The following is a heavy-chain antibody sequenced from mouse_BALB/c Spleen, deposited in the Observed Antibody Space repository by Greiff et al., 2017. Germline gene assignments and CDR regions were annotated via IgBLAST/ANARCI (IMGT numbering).Heavy chain of an antibody. V-gene: IGHV3-2*02. CDR2: ISYSGST. Sequence: VQLKESGPGLVKPSQSLSLTCTVTGYSITSDYAWNWIRQFPGNKLEWMGYISYSGSTSYNPSLKSRISITRDTSKNQFFLQLNSVTTEDTATYYCARRWFPYAMDYWGQGTSVTVSS. CDR3: ARRWFPYAMDY. J-gene: IGHJ4*01. D-gene: IGHD2-3*01. CDR1: GYSITSDYA.